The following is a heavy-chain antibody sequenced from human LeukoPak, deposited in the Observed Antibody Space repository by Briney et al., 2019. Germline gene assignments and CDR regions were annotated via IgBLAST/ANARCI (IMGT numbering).Heavy chain of an antibody. Sequence: ASLKVSCKASGYTFTSYYMHWVRQAPGQGLEWRGIINPSGGSTSYAQKFQGRVTMTRDMSTSTVYMELSSLRSEDTAVYYWARWSGYDGLDYRGQGTLVAVSS. CDR3: ARWSGYDGLDY. CDR2: INPSGGST. D-gene: IGHD5-12*01. J-gene: IGHJ4*02. CDR1: GYTFTSYY. V-gene: IGHV1-46*01.